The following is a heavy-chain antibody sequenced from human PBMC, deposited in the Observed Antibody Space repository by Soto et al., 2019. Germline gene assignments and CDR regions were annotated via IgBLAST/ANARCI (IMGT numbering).Heavy chain of an antibody. J-gene: IGHJ4*02. Sequence: EVQLVESGGGFVQPGGSLTLSCAASGFTFSTYTMNWVRQAPGKGLEWLSYISDSSSVIYYADSVQGRFTIARDNAKGSLFLQLNSLRAEDTAVYYGASDRSLGGSCYQVDNWGQGTLVTV. CDR3: ASDRSLGGSCYQVDN. CDR1: GFTFSTYT. CDR2: ISDSSSVI. D-gene: IGHD2-15*01. V-gene: IGHV3-48*01.